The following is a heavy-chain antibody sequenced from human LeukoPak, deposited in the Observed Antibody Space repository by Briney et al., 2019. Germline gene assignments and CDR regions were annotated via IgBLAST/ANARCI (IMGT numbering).Heavy chain of an antibody. CDR2: IYYSGST. V-gene: IGHV4-39*01. D-gene: IGHD6-19*01. CDR1: GGSISSSSYY. CDR3: ASTRSGWVFDY. J-gene: IGHJ4*02. Sequence: SETLSLTCTVSGGSISSSSYYWGWIRQPPGKGLEWIGSIYYSGSTYYNPSLKSRVTISVDTSKNQFSLKLSSVTAADTAVYHCASTRSGWVFDYWGQGTLVTVSS.